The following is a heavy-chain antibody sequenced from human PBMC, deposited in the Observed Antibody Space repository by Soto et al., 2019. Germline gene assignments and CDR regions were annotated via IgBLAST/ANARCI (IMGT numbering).Heavy chain of an antibody. CDR3: ARGNGLGYCSGGSCYSPGWFDP. CDR1: GGSLSDYY. D-gene: IGHD2-15*01. V-gene: IGHV4-34*01. CDR2: INHSGTT. Sequence: QVQLQQWGAGLLKPSETLSLTCAVYGGSLSDYYWSWIRQPPGKGLEWIGEINHSGTTNYNPSLKRRVTISVDTSKNQFSLKLSSVTAADTAVYYCARGNGLGYCSGGSCYSPGWFDPWGQGTLVTVSS. J-gene: IGHJ5*02.